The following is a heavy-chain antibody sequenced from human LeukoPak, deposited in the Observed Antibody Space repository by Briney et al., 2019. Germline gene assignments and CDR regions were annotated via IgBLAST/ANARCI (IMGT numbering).Heavy chain of an antibody. V-gene: IGHV4-4*07. CDR1: GGSISSYY. CDR3: ARESPRKDTIFGVVILNFDY. CDR2: IYTSGST. J-gene: IGHJ4*02. D-gene: IGHD3-3*01. Sequence: SETLSLTCTVSGGSISSYYWSWLRQPAGKGLEWIGRIYTSGSTNYNPSLTSRVTMSVDTSKNQFSLKLSSVTAADTAVYYCARESPRKDTIFGVVILNFDYWGQGTLVTVSS.